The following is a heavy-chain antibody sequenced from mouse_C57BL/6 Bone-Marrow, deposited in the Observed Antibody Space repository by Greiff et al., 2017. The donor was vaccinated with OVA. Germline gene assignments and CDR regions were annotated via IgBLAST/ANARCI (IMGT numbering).Heavy chain of an antibody. CDR2: IYPGSGST. CDR3: ARWEDDYDGPFAY. D-gene: IGHD2-4*01. Sequence: VQLQQPGAELVKPGASVKMSCKASGYTFTSYWITWVKQRPGQGLEWIGDIYPGSGSTNYNEKFKSKATLTVDTSSSTAYMQLSSLTSEDSAVYYCARWEDDYDGPFAYWGQGTLVTVSA. V-gene: IGHV1-55*01. J-gene: IGHJ3*01. CDR1: GYTFTSYW.